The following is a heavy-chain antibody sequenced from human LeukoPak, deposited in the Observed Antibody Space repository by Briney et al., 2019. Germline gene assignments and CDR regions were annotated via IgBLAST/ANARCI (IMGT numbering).Heavy chain of an antibody. CDR3: ARHGTSGTNLNWFDP. J-gene: IGHJ5*02. D-gene: IGHD1-1*01. V-gene: IGHV4-59*01. CDR1: GGSISSFY. CDR2: IYCSGST. Sequence: MSSETLSLTCTASGGSISSFYWSWIRQPPGKGLEWIGYIYCSGSTNYNPSLKSRVTISVDTSKKQFSLKLSSVTAADTAVYYCARHGTSGTNLNWFDPWGQGTLVTVSS.